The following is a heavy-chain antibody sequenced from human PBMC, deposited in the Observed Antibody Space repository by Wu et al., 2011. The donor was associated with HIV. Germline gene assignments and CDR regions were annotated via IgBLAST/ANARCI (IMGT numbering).Heavy chain of an antibody. J-gene: IGHJ4*02. CDR2: INPNNGGT. V-gene: IGHV1-2*02. D-gene: IGHD3-9*01. CDR3: ARVSYDILTGVDDD. CDR1: GYTFTGYY. Sequence: QVQLVQSGAEVKKPGASVKVSCKASGYTFTGYYMHWVRQAPGQGLEWMGWINPNNGGTNYAQKFQGRVTMTRDTSISTAYMELSRLRSDDTAVYYCARVSYDILTGVDDDWGQGTLVTVSS.